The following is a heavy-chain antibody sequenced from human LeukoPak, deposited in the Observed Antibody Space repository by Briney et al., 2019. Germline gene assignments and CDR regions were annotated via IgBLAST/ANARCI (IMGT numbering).Heavy chain of an antibody. V-gene: IGHV1-3*01. D-gene: IGHD4-17*01. CDR1: GYTFTSYA. Sequence: GASVTVSCKASGYTFTSYAMHWVRQAPGQRLEWMGWINAGNGNTKYPQKFQGRVTITRDTSASTAYMELSSLRSEDTAVYYCARNYGDYIGIMAPFDYWGQGTLVTVSS. CDR3: ARNYGDYIGIMAPFDY. J-gene: IGHJ4*02. CDR2: INAGNGNT.